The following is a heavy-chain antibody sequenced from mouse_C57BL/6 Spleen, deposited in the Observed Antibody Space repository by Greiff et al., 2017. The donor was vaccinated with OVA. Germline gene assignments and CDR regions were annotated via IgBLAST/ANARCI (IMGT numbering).Heavy chain of an antibody. Sequence: VQLQQPGAELVKPGASVKLSCKASGYTFTSYWMQWVKQRPGQGLEWIGEIDPSDSYTNYNQKFKGKATLTVDTSSSTAYMQLSSLTSEDSAVYYCARLYYDYDVGFAYWGQGTLVTVSA. D-gene: IGHD2-4*01. J-gene: IGHJ3*01. CDR2: IDPSDSYT. CDR1: GYTFTSYW. V-gene: IGHV1-50*01. CDR3: ARLYYDYDVGFAY.